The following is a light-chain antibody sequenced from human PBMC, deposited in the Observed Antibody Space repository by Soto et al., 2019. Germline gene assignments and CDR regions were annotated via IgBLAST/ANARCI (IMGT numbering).Light chain of an antibody. CDR2: EVS. J-gene: IGLJ3*02. CDR1: SSDVGGYNY. V-gene: IGLV2-14*01. Sequence: QSALTQPASVSGSPGQSITISCTGTSSDVGGYNYVSWFQQHSGKAPKLMIYEVSRRPSGVSDRFTGSKSGNTASLTISGLQADDEADYYCNSHERCNIRVFGGGTKLTVL. CDR3: NSHERCNIRV.